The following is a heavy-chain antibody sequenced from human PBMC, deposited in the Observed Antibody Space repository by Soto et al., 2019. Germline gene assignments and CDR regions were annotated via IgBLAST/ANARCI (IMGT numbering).Heavy chain of an antibody. Sequence: ASETLSLTCAVSGYSISSGYYWGWIRQPPGKGLEWIGSIYHSGSTYYNPSLKSRVTISVDTSKNQFSLKLSSVTAADTAVYYCASLGITGTTDTFDYWGQGTLVTVSS. CDR2: IYHSGST. J-gene: IGHJ4*02. CDR1: GYSISSGYY. V-gene: IGHV4-38-2*01. CDR3: ASLGITGTTDTFDY. D-gene: IGHD1-7*01.